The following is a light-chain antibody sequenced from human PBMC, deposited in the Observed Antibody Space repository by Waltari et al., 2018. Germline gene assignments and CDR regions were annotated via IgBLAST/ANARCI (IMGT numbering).Light chain of an antibody. V-gene: IGKV3-15*01. CDR3: QQSHSSPLT. CDR1: ETIKTN. CDR2: DAS. J-gene: IGKJ4*01. Sequence: EIVVTQSPATLSVSPGEGATLSCRASETIKTNLAWYQQKPGQAPRLLIYDASTRATGIPARFSGSGSGTEFTLTISSLQSEDFATYYCQQSHSSPLTFGGGTKVEIK.